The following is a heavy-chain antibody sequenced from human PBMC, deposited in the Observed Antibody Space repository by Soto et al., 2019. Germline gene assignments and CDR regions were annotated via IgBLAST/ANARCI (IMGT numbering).Heavy chain of an antibody. CDR3: ATHWGSSSSGSGCGY. CDR2: ISGSGGST. J-gene: IGHJ4*02. Sequence: EVQLLESGGGLVQPGGSLRLSCAASGFTFSSYAMSWVRQAPGKGLEWVSVISGSGGSTYYADSVKGRFTISRDNSKNSLYLQMNSLRAEDTAVYYCATHWGSSSSGSGCGYWGQGTLVTVSS. CDR1: GFTFSSYA. V-gene: IGHV3-23*01. D-gene: IGHD6-6*01.